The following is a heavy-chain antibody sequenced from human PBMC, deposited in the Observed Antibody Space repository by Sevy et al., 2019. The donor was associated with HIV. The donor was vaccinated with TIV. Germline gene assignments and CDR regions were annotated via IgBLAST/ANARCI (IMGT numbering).Heavy chain of an antibody. V-gene: IGHV4-61*03. D-gene: IGHD5-18*01. CDR2: IYYSGTI. CDR3: ATVQTSMVRSFDY. Sequence: SETLSLTCTVSGGSVSSGSLYWSWIRQPPGKGVEWIGYIYYSGTINYNPSLKSGVTISIDTSRNHFSLKLRSVTAADTAFYYCATVQTSMVRSFDYWSQGILVTVSS. CDR1: GGSVSSGSLY. J-gene: IGHJ4*02.